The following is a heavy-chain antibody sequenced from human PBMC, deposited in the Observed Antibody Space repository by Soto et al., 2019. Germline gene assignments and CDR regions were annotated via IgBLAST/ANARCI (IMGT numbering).Heavy chain of an antibody. Sequence: SETLSLTCTVSGGSINNYYWSWIRQPAGKGLEWIGRIYPSGNTNYNPSLKSRVIMTVDTSKDQFSLKLNSLTAAATAVYYCGRGSLSMDVWGKGTTVTVSS. J-gene: IGHJ6*04. CDR1: GGSINNYY. CDR2: IYPSGNT. V-gene: IGHV4-4*07. D-gene: IGHD3-10*01. CDR3: GRGSLSMDV.